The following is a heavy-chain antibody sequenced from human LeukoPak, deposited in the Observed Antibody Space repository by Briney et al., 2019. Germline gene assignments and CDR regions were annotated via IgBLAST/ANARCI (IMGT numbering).Heavy chain of an antibody. Sequence: ASVKVSCKASGGTFSSYAISWVRQAPGQGLEWMGGIIPIFGTANYAQKLQGRVTMTTDTSTSTAYMELRSLRSDDTAVYYCATTRMDCSGGSCYSPNYYYYMDVWGKGTTVTVSS. CDR2: IIPIFGTA. CDR3: ATTRMDCSGGSCYSPNYYYYMDV. V-gene: IGHV1-69*05. D-gene: IGHD2-15*01. J-gene: IGHJ6*03. CDR1: GGTFSSYA.